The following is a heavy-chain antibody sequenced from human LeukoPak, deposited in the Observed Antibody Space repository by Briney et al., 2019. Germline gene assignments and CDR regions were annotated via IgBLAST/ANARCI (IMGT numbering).Heavy chain of an antibody. CDR3: ARDRAMADY. CDR1: GYIFTSYP. V-gene: IGHV1-3*04. D-gene: IGHD5-18*01. J-gene: IGHJ4*02. CDR2: INTGNGNT. Sequence: ASVKVSCKASGYIFTSYPIHRVRQAPGQRLEWMGWINTGNGNTKYSQRFEGRVTVTTDTSAAAAYMELSSLRSEDTAVYYCARDRAMADYWGQGTLVTVSS.